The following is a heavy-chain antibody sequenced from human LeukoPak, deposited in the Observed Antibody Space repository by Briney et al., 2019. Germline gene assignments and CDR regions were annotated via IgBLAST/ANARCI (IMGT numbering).Heavy chain of an antibody. D-gene: IGHD5-18*01. J-gene: IGHJ3*02. CDR1: GGSISSGDYY. Sequence: SETLSLTCTVSGGSISSGDYYWSWIRQPPGKGLEWIGYIYYSGSTYYNPSLKSRVTISVDTSRNQFSLKLNSVTVADTAVYYCARSRSGYSYDHAAFEIWGQGTMVTVSS. V-gene: IGHV4-30-4*01. CDR3: ARSRSGYSYDHAAFEI. CDR2: IYYSGST.